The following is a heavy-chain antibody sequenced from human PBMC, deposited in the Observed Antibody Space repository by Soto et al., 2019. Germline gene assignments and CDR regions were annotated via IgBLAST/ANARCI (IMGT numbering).Heavy chain of an antibody. D-gene: IGHD4-17*01. V-gene: IGHV4-34*01. Sequence: SETLALTCAVYGGSFSGYYLSWIRQPPGRGLEWIGEINHSGSTNDNPSLKSRVTISVDTSKNQFSLKLSSVTAADTAVYYCARGFMTTVVTPFDYWGPGTLVTVSS. CDR1: GGSFSGYY. CDR3: ARGFMTTVVTPFDY. CDR2: INHSGST. J-gene: IGHJ4*02.